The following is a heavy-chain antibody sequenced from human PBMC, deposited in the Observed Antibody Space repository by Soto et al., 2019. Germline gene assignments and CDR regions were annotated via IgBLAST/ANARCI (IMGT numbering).Heavy chain of an antibody. CDR2: ISGYNGDA. V-gene: IGHV1-18*01. Sequence: ASVKVSCKSSGYPFTHYGITWVRQAPGQGLEWMGWISGYNGDANYAQSFQGRVSMTIDTSTTTAYMELRTLTPDDTAVYYCAKNGQPPYYYYGLDVWGQGTTVTVSS. D-gene: IGHD2-8*01. CDR3: AKNGQPPYYYYGLDV. J-gene: IGHJ6*02. CDR1: GYPFTHYG.